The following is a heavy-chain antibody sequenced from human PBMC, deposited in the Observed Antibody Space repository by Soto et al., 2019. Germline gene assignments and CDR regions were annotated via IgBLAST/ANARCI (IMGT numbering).Heavy chain of an antibody. CDR3: VLNYYGSGSYFDY. J-gene: IGHJ4*02. CDR1: GFTFSSYW. CDR2: INSDGSST. D-gene: IGHD3-10*01. V-gene: IGHV3-74*01. Sequence: GGSLRLSCAASGFTFSSYWMHWVRQAPGKGLVWVSRINSDGSSTSYADSVKGRFTISRDNAKNTLYLQMNSLRAEDTAVYYCVLNYYGSGSYFDYWGQGTLVTVSS.